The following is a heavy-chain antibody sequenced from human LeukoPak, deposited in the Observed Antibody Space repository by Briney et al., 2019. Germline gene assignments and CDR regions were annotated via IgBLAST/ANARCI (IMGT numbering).Heavy chain of an antibody. CDR2: INPSVGGT. Sequence: ASVKVSCKAFGYGFTSYYIHWVRQAPGQGLDWMGIINPSVGGTTYARKFQGRVTMTRDTSTSTVYMELSSLRPEDTAVYYCARHGSGRYYPAEGRVDYWGQGTLVTVSS. V-gene: IGHV1-46*03. CDR1: GYGFTSYY. CDR3: ARHGSGRYYPAEGRVDY. D-gene: IGHD3-10*01. J-gene: IGHJ4*02.